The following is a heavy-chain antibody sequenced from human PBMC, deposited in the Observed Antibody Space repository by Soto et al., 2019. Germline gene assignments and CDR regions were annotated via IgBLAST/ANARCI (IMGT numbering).Heavy chain of an antibody. Sequence: SVTVSCTVSVYTLTELSMHWVRQAPGQGLEWMGRIVPILGVANYAQKFQGRVTITADKSTSTAYMELSSLRSEDTAVYYCARDRGIDPAAFDIWGQGTMVTVSS. V-gene: IGHV1-69*04. D-gene: IGHD3-10*01. CDR2: IVPILGVA. J-gene: IGHJ3*02. CDR1: VYTLTELS. CDR3: ARDRGIDPAAFDI.